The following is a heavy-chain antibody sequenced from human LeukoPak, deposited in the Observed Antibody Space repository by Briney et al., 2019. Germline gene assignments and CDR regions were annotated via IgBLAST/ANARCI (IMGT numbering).Heavy chain of an antibody. CDR3: ATGYCSSTSCPRN. J-gene: IGHJ4*02. V-gene: IGHV1-24*01. CDR2: FDPEDGET. Sequence: ASVKVSFKVSGYTLTELSMHWVRQAPGKGVEWMGGFDPEDGETIYAQKFQGRVTMTEVTSTDTAYMELSSLRSEDTAVYCCATGYCSSTSCPRNWGEGTLVSVSS. D-gene: IGHD2-2*01. CDR1: GYTLTELS.